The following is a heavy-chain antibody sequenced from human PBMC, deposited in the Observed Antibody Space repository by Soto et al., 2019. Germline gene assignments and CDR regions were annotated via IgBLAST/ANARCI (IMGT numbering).Heavy chain of an antibody. V-gene: IGHV1-2*04. CDR2: INPNSGGT. CDR1: GYTFTGYY. J-gene: IGHJ6*03. CDR3: AKDGSGTGSGYYYYYMDV. D-gene: IGHD3-10*01. Sequence: GASVKVSCKASGYTFTGYYMHWVRQAPGQGLEWMGWINPNSGGTNYAQKFQGWVTMTRDTSISTAYMELSRLRSDDTAVYYCAKDGSGTGSGYYYYYMDVWGKGTTVTVSS.